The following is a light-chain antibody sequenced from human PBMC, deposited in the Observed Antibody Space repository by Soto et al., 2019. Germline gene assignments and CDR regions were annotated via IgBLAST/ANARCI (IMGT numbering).Light chain of an antibody. CDR3: SSYTSNNTLV. J-gene: IGLJ1*01. CDR2: EVR. Sequence: QSALTQPASVCGSPGQSITISCTGTSSDIGGYNYVSWFQQHPGKAPKLMIYEVRNRPSGVSNRFSGSKSGNTASLTISGLQAEDETDYYCSSYTSNNTLVFGTGTKLTVL. CDR1: SSDIGGYNY. V-gene: IGLV2-14*01.